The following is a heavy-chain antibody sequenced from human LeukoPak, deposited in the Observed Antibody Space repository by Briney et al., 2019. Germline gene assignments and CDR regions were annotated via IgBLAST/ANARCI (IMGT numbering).Heavy chain of an antibody. J-gene: IGHJ5*02. CDR1: GGSISSYY. Sequence: SETLSLTCTVSGGSISSYYWSWIRQPPGKGLEWIGSIYYGGSTYYNPSLKSRVTISVDTSMNQFSLKLSFVTTADTAVYYCARALGYCSGGSCTRGYNWFDPWGQGTLVTVPS. D-gene: IGHD2-15*01. CDR2: IYYGGST. V-gene: IGHV4-59*05. CDR3: ARALGYCSGGSCTRGYNWFDP.